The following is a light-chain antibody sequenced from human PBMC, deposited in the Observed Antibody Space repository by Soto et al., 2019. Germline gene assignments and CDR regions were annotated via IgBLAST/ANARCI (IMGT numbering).Light chain of an antibody. CDR2: DAS. CDR1: QRVSSK. CDR3: QQYNYWPWT. Sequence: EIVMTQSPATLSVSPGERASLSCRASQRVSSKLAWYRQKPGQAPSLLIYDASTRATGIPARFSGSGSGTEFTLTISSLQSEDFAIYYCQQYNYWPWTFGQGTKVEIK. J-gene: IGKJ1*01. V-gene: IGKV3-15*01.